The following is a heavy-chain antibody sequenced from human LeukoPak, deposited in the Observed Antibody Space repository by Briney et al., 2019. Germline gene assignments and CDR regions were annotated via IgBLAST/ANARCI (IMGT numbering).Heavy chain of an antibody. CDR1: GFTFRRHW. CDR2: IKQDGSDI. V-gene: IGHV3-7*01. Sequence: GGSLRLSCAASGFTFRRHWMTWVRQAPGKELAWVASIKQDGSDIYYVDSLKGRFTISRDNAKNSLYLQINSLRDEDTAVYYCARDSGSVWGDTSGFGDYWGQGTLVTVSS. CDR3: ARDSGSVWGDTSGFGDY. D-gene: IGHD3-22*01. J-gene: IGHJ4*02.